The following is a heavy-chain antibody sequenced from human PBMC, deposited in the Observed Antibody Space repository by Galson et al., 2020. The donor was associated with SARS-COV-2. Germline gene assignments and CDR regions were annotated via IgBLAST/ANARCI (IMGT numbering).Heavy chain of an antibody. Sequence: GGTLRLSWAASGFDISTYAMHWVRQAPGKGLEWVSGISGSSYSTYYADSVKGRFTISRDNSKNTLYLQLTSLRAEDTAVYYCAKEYTSSSSSKVYYYYGMDVWGQGTMVTVSS. D-gene: IGHD6-6*01. J-gene: IGHJ6*02. CDR3: AKEYTSSSSSKVYYYYGMDV. CDR1: GFDISTYA. V-gene: IGHV3-23*01. CDR2: ISGSSYST.